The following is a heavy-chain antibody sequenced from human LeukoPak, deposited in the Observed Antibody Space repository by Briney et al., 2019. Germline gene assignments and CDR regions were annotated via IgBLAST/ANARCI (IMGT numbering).Heavy chain of an antibody. CDR2: IYPGDSNP. CDR3: ASHSSSATDAFDI. Sequence: GESLKISCKGSGYNFRVYWIGWVRQVPGKSLEWMGIIYPGDSNPKYSPAFQGQVTISADEAMRDAFLQWSSLKASDTAMYYCASHSSSATDAFDIWGQGTMVTVSS. D-gene: IGHD6-6*01. CDR1: GYNFRVYW. J-gene: IGHJ3*02. V-gene: IGHV5-51*01.